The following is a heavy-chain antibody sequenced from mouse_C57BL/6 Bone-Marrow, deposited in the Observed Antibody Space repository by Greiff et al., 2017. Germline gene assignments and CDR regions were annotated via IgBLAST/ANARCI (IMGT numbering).Heavy chain of an antibody. V-gene: IGHV1-50*01. CDR3: ARDGYYGY. J-gene: IGHJ2*01. D-gene: IGHD2-3*01. Sequence: VQLQQPGAELVKPGASVKLSCKASGYTFTSYWMQWVKQRPGHGLEWIGEIDPSDSYTNYNQKFKGKATLTVDTASSTAYMQLSSLTSEDSAVYYCARDGYYGYWGQGTTRTVSS. CDR1: GYTFTSYW. CDR2: IDPSDSYT.